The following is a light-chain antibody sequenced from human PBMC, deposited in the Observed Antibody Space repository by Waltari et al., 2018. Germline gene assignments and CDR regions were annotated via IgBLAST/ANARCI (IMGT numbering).Light chain of an antibody. CDR1: QSVGRT. V-gene: IGKV3-20*01. CDR2: GAS. J-gene: IGKJ1*01. Sequence: EIVLTQSPGTLSLSPGESVTLSCRASQSVGRTLVWYQQKPGQAPRLLMYGASIRATGIPDRFSGSGSGTDFSLTISRLEPEDFAVYYCQHYVRLPVTFGQGTKVEIK. CDR3: QHYVRLPVT.